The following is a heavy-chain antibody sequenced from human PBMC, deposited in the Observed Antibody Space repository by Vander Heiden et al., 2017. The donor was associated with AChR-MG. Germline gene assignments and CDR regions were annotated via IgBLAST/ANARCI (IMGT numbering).Heavy chain of an antibody. CDR3: ARDGYYDFWSGYYTPYYYYYYMDV. D-gene: IGHD3-3*01. V-gene: IGHV6-1*01. CDR2: TYYRSKWYN. J-gene: IGHJ6*03. CDR1: GDSVASTSAA. Sequence: QVQLQQSGPGLVKPSQTLSLTCAISGDSVASTSAAWDWIRQSPSRGLEWLGRTYYRSKWYNDYAVSVKSRITINPDTSKNQFSLQLNSVTPEDTAVYYCARDGYYDFWSGYYTPYYYYYYMDVWGKGTTVTVSS.